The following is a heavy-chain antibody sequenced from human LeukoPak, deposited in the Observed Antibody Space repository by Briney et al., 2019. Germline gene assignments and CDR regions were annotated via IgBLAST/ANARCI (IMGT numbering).Heavy chain of an antibody. CDR3: ARVLRGDYGYYYYYYMDV. D-gene: IGHD2-21*02. CDR2: IGSSSSYI. J-gene: IGHJ6*03. CDR1: GFTFSSYS. V-gene: IGHV3-21*01. Sequence: PGGSLRLSCAASGFTFSSYSMNWVRQAPGKGLEWVSSIGSSSSYIYYADSVKGRFTISRDNAKNSLYLQMNSLRAEDTAVYYCARVLRGDYGYYYYYYMDVWGKGTTVTVSS.